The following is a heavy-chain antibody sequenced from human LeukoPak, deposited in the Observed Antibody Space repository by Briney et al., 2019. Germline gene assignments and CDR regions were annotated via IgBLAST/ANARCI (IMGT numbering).Heavy chain of an antibody. D-gene: IGHD4-17*01. CDR1: GVYISSSSYY. J-gene: IGHJ4*02. CDR3: ASSYGDYRYYFDY. V-gene: IGHV4-39*01. Sequence: SETLSLTCTVSGVYISSSSYYWGGIRQPPGKGLEGIGSIYYSGSTYYNPPLQTRATISVDTSKNQFSLKLSSVTAADTAVYYCASSYGDYRYYFDYWGQGTLVTVSS. CDR2: IYYSGST.